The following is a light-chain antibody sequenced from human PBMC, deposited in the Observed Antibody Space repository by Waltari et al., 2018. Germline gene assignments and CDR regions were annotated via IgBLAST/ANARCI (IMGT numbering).Light chain of an antibody. V-gene: IGKV3-15*01. Sequence: EIVITQSPVTLSVFPGERATLSCRASQSVRSNLAWYQQKPAQAPRLLIYGASTRATGIPARFSGSGSGTDFTLTISSLQSEDFAVYYCQQYNNWPFTFGQGTKLEIK. J-gene: IGKJ2*01. CDR2: GAS. CDR1: QSVRSN. CDR3: QQYNNWPFT.